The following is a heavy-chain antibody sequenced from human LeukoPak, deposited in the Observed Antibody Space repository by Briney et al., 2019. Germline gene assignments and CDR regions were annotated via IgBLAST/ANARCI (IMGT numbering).Heavy chain of an antibody. Sequence: SETLSLTCTIFGDSVSRSDSYWDWIRQPPGKGLEWIGTIYYSGKTYYSPSLKSRVTLSVDMSNNQFSLTLSSVTAADTALYFCARRRYYDSSGYLEWGQGTLVTVSS. D-gene: IGHD3-22*01. CDR2: IYYSGKT. CDR3: ARRRYYDSSGYLE. J-gene: IGHJ1*01. CDR1: GDSVSRSDSY. V-gene: IGHV4-39*01.